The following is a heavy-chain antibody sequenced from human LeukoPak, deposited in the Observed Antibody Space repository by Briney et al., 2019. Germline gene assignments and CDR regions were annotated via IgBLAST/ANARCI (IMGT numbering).Heavy chain of an antibody. CDR1: GGSISSYY. J-gene: IGHJ3*02. Sequence: SETLSLTCTVSGGSISSYYWSWIRQPPGKGQEWIGYIYYSGSTNDNPSLKSRVTISVDTSKNQFSLKLSSVTAADTAVYYCARSDVERDAFDIWGQGTMVTVSS. V-gene: IGHV4-59*01. CDR2: IYYSGST. CDR3: ARSDVERDAFDI. D-gene: IGHD1-1*01.